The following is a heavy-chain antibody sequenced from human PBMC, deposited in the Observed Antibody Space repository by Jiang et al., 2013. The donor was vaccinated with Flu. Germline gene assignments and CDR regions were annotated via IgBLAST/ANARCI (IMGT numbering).Heavy chain of an antibody. D-gene: IGHD2-15*01. CDR2: ISAYNDNT. CDR1: GYTFRSYG. Sequence: GAEVKKPGASAKVSCKASGYTFRSYGISWVRQTPGQGLEWMGWISAYNDNTNYAQKLQGRVTMTTDTSTSTAYMEVRSLRSDDTAVYFCAREGYCSGGSCHRHFDYWGQGTLVTVSS. V-gene: IGHV1-18*01. J-gene: IGHJ4*02. CDR3: AREGYCSGGSCHRHFDY.